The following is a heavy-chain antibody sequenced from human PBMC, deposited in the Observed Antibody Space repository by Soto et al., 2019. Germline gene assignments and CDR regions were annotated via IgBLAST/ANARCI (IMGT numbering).Heavy chain of an antibody. V-gene: IGHV3-23*01. J-gene: IGHJ5*01. CDR2: ISATGGRT. Sequence: GGSLRLSCAASGFTFSSYSMSWVRQAPGKGLEWISDISATGGRTYYADSVKGLFTISRDNSKNSLYLQMNSLRGEDTAVYYCVKLYVYGNDSWGQGTLVTVSS. CDR1: GFTFSSYS. CDR3: VKLYVYGNDS. D-gene: IGHD2-8*01.